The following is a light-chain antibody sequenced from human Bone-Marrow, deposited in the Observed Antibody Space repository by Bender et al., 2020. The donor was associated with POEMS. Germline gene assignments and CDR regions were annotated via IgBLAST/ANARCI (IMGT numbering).Light chain of an antibody. V-gene: IGLV3-25*02. CDR1: ALSRLY. J-gene: IGLJ3*02. CDR3: YSAPDNILV. CDR2: KDN. Sequence: SYEVTQPPSVSVSPGRTARITCSGDALSRLYVYWYQQKPGQAPVLVIDKDNKRPSGIPGRFSGSPSGTTVSLTIRGAQVEDEAMYYCYSAPDNILVFGGGTKLTVL.